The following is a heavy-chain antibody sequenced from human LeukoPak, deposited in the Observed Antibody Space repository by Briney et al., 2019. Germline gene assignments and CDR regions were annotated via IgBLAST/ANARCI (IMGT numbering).Heavy chain of an antibody. J-gene: IGHJ6*03. CDR2: ISYDGSNK. V-gene: IGHV3-30*18. CDR1: GFTFSSYG. Sequence: GGSLRLSCAASGFTFSSYGMHWVRQAPGKGLEWVAVISYDGSNKYYADSVKGRFTISRDNSKNTLYLQMNSLRAEDTAVYYCAKDLTAAAAGNFYYYYYMDVWGKGTTVTISS. CDR3: AKDLTAAAAGNFYYYYYMDV. D-gene: IGHD6-13*01.